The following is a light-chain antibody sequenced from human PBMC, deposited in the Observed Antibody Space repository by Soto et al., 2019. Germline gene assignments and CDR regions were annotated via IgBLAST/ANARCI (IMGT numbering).Light chain of an antibody. CDR3: QHLNSYSLT. Sequence: DIQCTHSASFRSASVGDRVTITCRASQGITSSLAWYQQKPGKAPKLIIYTASTLQSGVPSRFSGSGSGTEFTLTISSLQPEDFATYYCQHLNSYSLTFGGGTKVDIK. CDR1: QGITSS. V-gene: IGKV1-9*01. J-gene: IGKJ4*01. CDR2: TAS.